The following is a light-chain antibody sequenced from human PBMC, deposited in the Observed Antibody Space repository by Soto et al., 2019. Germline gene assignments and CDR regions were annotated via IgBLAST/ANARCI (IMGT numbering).Light chain of an antibody. V-gene: IGLV2-11*01. J-gene: IGLJ1*01. CDR1: SSDVGGYNY. Sequence: QSALTQPRSVSGSPGQSVTISCTGTSSDVGGYNYDSWYQQHPGKAPELMIYDVSERPSGVPDRFSGSKSGNTASLTISGLQAEDEADYYCCSYAGSYTYVFGTGTKVTVL. CDR3: CSYAGSYTYV. CDR2: DVS.